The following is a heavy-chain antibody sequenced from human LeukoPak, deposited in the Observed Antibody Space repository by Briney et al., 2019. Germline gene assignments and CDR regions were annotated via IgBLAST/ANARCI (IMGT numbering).Heavy chain of an antibody. D-gene: IGHD2-15*01. J-gene: IGHJ4*02. CDR1: GFTFNTYA. CDR2: IGVSGVST. CDR3: AKRSVGGLPPYFDY. Sequence: GGSLRLSCAASGFTFNTYAMNWVRQAPGKGLEWVSSIGVSGVSTYYGDSVKGRFTISRDSSKNTLYLQMNSLRAEDTAVYYCAKRSVGGLPPYFDYWGQGTPVTVSP. V-gene: IGHV3-23*01.